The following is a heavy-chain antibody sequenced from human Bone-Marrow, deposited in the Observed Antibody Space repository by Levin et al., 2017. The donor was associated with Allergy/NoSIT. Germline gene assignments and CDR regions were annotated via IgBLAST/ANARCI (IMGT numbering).Heavy chain of an antibody. CDR3: ARESFLDHSDDGFDI. CDR2: IYADGNP. CDR1: GGSISSGGYA. V-gene: IGHV4-30-2*01. D-gene: IGHD2-21*01. Sequence: LRLSCDVSGGSISSGGYAWNWIRQPPGTALEWIGKIYADGNPSYNPSLKSRVTMSRDNSKNQFSLRLTSVTAADTAVYYCARESFLDHSDDGFDIWRQGAMVTVSS. J-gene: IGHJ3*02.